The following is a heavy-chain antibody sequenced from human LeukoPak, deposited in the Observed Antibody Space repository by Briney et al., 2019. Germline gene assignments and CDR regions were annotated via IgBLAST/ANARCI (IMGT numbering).Heavy chain of an antibody. V-gene: IGHV1-18*01. D-gene: IGHD2-15*01. Sequence: VASVKVSCKASGYIFTSYGISWVRQAPGRGLEWMGWISAYNGNTNYAQKLQGRVTMTTDTSTSTAYMELRSLRSDDTAVYYCARSYCSGGSCSYYYYYMDVWGKGTTVTISS. CDR1: GYIFTSYG. J-gene: IGHJ6*03. CDR2: ISAYNGNT. CDR3: ARSYCSGGSCSYYYYYMDV.